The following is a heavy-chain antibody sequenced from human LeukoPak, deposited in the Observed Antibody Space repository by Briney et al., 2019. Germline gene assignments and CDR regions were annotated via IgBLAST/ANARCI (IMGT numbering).Heavy chain of an antibody. CDR3: ARVRYGELDV. D-gene: IGHD4-17*01. CDR1: GFTFSGYA. V-gene: IGHV3-23*01. CDR2: MSGSGGST. Sequence: GGSLRLSCAASGFTFSGYAMSWVRQAPRQGLERVSSMSGSGGSTYYADFVKGCFTISRDDSKNTLYLQMKSLRAEDTAVYYCARVRYGELDVWGQGTTVTVSS. J-gene: IGHJ6*02.